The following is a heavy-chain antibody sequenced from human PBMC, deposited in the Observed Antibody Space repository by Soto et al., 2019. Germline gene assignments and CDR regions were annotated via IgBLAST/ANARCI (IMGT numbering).Heavy chain of an antibody. CDR3: ARGATVTTYFDY. J-gene: IGHJ4*02. CDR1: GGSISSGDYY. D-gene: IGHD4-17*01. V-gene: IGHV4-30-4*01. CDR2: IYYSGST. Sequence: QVQLQESGPGLVKPSQTLSLTCTVSGGSISSGDYYWSWIRQPPGKGLEWIGYIYYSGSTYYNPSLKSRVTISVDPSKNQFSLKLSSVTAADTAVYYGARGATVTTYFDYWGQGTLVTVSS.